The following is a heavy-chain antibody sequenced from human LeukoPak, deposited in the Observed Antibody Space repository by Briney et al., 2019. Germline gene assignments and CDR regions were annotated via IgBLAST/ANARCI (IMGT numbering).Heavy chain of an antibody. D-gene: IGHD6-13*01. J-gene: IGHJ4*02. CDR3: ARYSSSWSDFDY. Sequence: ASVKVSCKASGYTFTGYYMHWVRQAPGQGLEWMGWINPNSGGTNYAQKFQGRVTMTRDTSISTAYMELSRLRSDATAVYHCARYSSSWSDFDYWGQGTLVTVSS. V-gene: IGHV1-2*02. CDR1: GYTFTGYY. CDR2: INPNSGGT.